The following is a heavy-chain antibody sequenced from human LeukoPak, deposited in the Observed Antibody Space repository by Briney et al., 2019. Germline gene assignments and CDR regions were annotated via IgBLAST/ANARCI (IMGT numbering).Heavy chain of an antibody. D-gene: IGHD3-22*01. Sequence: GGSLRLSCAASGFTFSTYSMNWVRQAPGKGLEWVSYISSSSSTIYYADSVKGRFTISRDNAKNSLYLQMNSLRDEDTAVYYCARGPLYYDSNRKAFNYVLDWGQGTLVTVSS. CDR3: ARGPLYYDSNRKAFNYVLD. V-gene: IGHV3-48*02. CDR1: GFTFSTYS. CDR2: ISSSSSTI. J-gene: IGHJ4*02.